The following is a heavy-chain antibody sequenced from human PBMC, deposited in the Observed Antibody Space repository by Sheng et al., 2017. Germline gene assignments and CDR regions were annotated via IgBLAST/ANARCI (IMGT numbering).Heavy chain of an antibody. Sequence: QVRLVQSGSEMKEPGTSVTVSCTASGYSFSNHALSWLRKAPGQGPEWMGGIIPIFRSTNYAQKFQGRVTISADESTSTAYMEMRSLRSEDTAIYYCARDIANGKFDPWVQGTQVIVSS. J-gene: IGHJ5*02. D-gene: IGHD2-8*01. CDR2: IIPIFRST. V-gene: IGHV1-69*13. CDR1: GYSFSNHA. CDR3: ARDIANGKFDP.